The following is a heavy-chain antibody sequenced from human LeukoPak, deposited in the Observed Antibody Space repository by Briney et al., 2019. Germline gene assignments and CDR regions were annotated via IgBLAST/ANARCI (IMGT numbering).Heavy chain of an antibody. CDR3: ARDQSVRLLQTSSTYFKHVFAI. CDR1: GYTFTSYG. Sequence: ASVTVSCKASGYTFTSYGISWVRQAPGQGLEWMGWISAYNGNTNYAQKLQGRVTMTTDTSTSTAYMELRSLRFDDTAVYYCARDQSVRLLQTSSTYFKHVFAIWGQGSMVTVSS. D-gene: IGHD6-13*01. V-gene: IGHV1-18*01. J-gene: IGHJ3*02. CDR2: ISAYNGNT.